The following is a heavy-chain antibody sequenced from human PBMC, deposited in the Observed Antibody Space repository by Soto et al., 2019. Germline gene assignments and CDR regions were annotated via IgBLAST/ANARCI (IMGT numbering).Heavy chain of an antibody. Sequence: SDTPSLSCTVSGGSVSRDSNSWTWIRQPPGKGLEWIGYIYYSGPSRYNPSLESRVTISIDSSKNQVSLTLTSVTAADTAVYYCARGYSHYAHWGRGTLVTVSS. J-gene: IGHJ4*02. CDR3: ARGYSHYAH. V-gene: IGHV4-61*01. D-gene: IGHD4-4*01. CDR2: IYYSGPS. CDR1: GGSVSRDSNS.